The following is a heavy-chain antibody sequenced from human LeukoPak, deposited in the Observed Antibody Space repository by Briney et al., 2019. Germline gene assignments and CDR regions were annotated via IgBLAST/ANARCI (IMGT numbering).Heavy chain of an antibody. J-gene: IGHJ4*02. D-gene: IGHD5-18*01. CDR3: TSPERGYSYGPFDY. CDR1: GFTFSNSC. V-gene: IGHV3-15*01. CDR2: IKSKTDGGTT. Sequence: GGSLRLSCAASGFTFSNSCMSWVRQAPGKGLEWVARIKSKTDGGTTDYAAPVKCRFTISRDDSKNTLYLQMNSLKTEDTVVYYCTSPERGYSYGPFDYWGQGTLVTVSS.